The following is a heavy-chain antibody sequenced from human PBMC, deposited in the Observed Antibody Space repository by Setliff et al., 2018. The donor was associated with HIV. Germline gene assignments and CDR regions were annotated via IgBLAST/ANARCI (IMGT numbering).Heavy chain of an antibody. CDR1: GYTLTELS. D-gene: IGHD3-22*01. V-gene: IGHV1-24*01. CDR3: ATRAYDSRGYLRSRVSGAAFDI. CDR2: FDPQYDKT. J-gene: IGHJ3*02. Sequence: ASVKVSCKVSGYTLTELSIHWVRQAPGKGLEWMGGFDPQYDKTFYAQKFQGRVTMSEDTSTDTAYMELSSLRSEETAVYYCATRAYDSRGYLRSRVSGAAFDIWGQGTMVTVSS.